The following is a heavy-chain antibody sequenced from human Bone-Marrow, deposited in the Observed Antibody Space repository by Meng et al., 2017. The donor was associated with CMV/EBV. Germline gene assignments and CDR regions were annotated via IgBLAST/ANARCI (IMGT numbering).Heavy chain of an antibody. CDR2: ISAYNGNT. V-gene: IGHV1-18*01. CDR1: GYTFTRYG. J-gene: IGHJ6*02. Sequence: ASVKVSCKASGYTFTRYGISWVRQAPGQGLEWMGWISAYNGNTNYAQKLQGRVTMTTDTSTSTAYMELRSLRSDDTAVYYCARGRIRYCSSTSCSHYYGMDVWGQGTTVTVSS. CDR3: ARGRIRYCSSTSCSHYYGMDV. D-gene: IGHD2-2*01.